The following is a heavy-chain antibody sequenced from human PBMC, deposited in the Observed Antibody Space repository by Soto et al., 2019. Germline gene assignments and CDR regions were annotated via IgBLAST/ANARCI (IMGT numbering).Heavy chain of an antibody. CDR1: GFSLSTSGVA. CDR3: ARLLYGSGSYQFDF. Sequence: SGPTLVNPTQTLTLTCTFSGFSLSTSGVAVGWVRQPPGKALEWLALIFWDDDKRYSPSLKSRLTITKDTSKNHVVLTMTKMDPVDTATYYCARLLYGSGSYQFDFWGQGTLVTVSS. CDR2: IFWDDDK. V-gene: IGHV2-5*02. D-gene: IGHD3-10*01. J-gene: IGHJ4*02.